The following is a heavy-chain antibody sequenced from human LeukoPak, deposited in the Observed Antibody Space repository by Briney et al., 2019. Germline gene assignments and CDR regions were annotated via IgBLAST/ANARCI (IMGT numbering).Heavy chain of an antibody. CDR2: ISAYNGHT. D-gene: IGHD3-22*01. V-gene: IGHV1-18*01. CDR1: GYTFTNYG. J-gene: IGHJ3*02. CDR3: ARDGHRRYHYDSSGREDAFDI. Sequence: GASVKVSCKASGYTFTNYGISWARQAPGQGLEWMGWISAYNGHTKYAQKVQGRVTMTRDTSTSTAYMELRSLRSDDTAVYYCARDGHRRYHYDSSGREDAFDIWGQGTMVTVSS.